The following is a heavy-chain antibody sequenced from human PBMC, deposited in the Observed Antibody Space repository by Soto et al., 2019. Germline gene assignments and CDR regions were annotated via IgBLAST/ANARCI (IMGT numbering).Heavy chain of an antibody. Sequence: KTSETLSLTCAVSGGSFSGYYWSWVRQTPGKGLEWIGDINHTGGSNYNPSLKSRVMISVDTAKTQFSLNVTSVTAADTAAYYCAREVGYYSATRRNLYFDYWGPGTLVTVSS. CDR1: GGSFSGYY. CDR3: AREVGYYSATRRNLYFDY. D-gene: IGHD2-2*01. CDR2: INHTGGS. J-gene: IGHJ4*02. V-gene: IGHV4-34*01.